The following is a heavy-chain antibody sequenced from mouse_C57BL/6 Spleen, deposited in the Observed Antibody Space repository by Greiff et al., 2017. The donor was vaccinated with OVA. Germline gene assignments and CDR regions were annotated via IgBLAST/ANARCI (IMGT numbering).Heavy chain of an antibody. CDR2: IDPANGNT. D-gene: IGHD2-1*01. CDR1: GFNIQNTY. Sequence: VQLQQSVAELVRPGASVKLSCTASGFNIQNTYMHWVKQRPEQGLEWIGRIDPANGNTKYAPKFQGKATITADTSSNTAYLQLSSLTSEDTAIYYCARGGNYLYYYAMDYWGQGTSVTVSS. J-gene: IGHJ4*01. CDR3: ARGGNYLYYYAMDY. V-gene: IGHV14-3*01.